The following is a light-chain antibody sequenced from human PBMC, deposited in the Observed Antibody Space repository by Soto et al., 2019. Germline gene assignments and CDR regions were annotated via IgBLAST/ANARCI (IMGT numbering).Light chain of an antibody. J-gene: IGKJ3*01. Sequence: DIQLTQSPSFLSASVVYIVTITCXASQSISSYLNWYQQKPGKAPKLLIYAASSLQSGVPSRFSGSGSGTDFTLTISSLQPEDFATYYCQQSYSTLFTFGPGTKVDIK. CDR2: AAS. V-gene: IGKV1-39*01. CDR3: QQSYSTLFT. CDR1: QSISSY.